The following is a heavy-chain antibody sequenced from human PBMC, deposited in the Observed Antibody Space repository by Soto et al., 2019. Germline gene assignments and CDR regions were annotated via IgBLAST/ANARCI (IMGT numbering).Heavy chain of an antibody. Sequence: GASVKVSCKASGCTFSSYAISWVRQAPGQGLEWMGGIIPIFGTANYAQKFQGRVTITANESTSTAYMELSSLRSEDTAVYYCARVVSLSPWKGNWFDPWGQGTLVTVSS. CDR3: ARVVSLSPWKGNWFDP. J-gene: IGHJ5*02. V-gene: IGHV1-69*13. D-gene: IGHD2-8*01. CDR1: GCTFSSYA. CDR2: IIPIFGTA.